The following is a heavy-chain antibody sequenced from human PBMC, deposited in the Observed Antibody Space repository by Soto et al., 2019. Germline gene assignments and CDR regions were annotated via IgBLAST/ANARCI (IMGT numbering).Heavy chain of an antibody. CDR1: GYTLASYG. Sequence: QVQLVQSGAEVKKPGASVKVSCKASGYTLASYGITWVRQAPGQGLEWMGWVSSYNDNTNYAQRLQGRVTMTTGASTSTAYMELRSLRSDDTAVYYCARVWGCIGASCGSPFDYWGQGTLVTVSS. V-gene: IGHV1-18*01. D-gene: IGHD2-15*01. CDR2: VSSYNDNT. CDR3: ARVWGCIGASCGSPFDY. J-gene: IGHJ4*02.